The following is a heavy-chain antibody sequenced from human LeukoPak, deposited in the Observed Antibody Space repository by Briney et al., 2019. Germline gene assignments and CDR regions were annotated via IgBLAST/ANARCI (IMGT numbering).Heavy chain of an antibody. Sequence: GGSLRLSCAASGFTFSETWMSWVRQAPGKGLEWVAAIKDDGGETDYVDSVKGRFTISRDNAKNSLYLQMNSLTAEDTAVYYCATYSNWVAGDVWGQGTTVSASS. CDR1: GFTFSETW. CDR3: ATYSNWVAGDV. V-gene: IGHV3-7*01. D-gene: IGHD7-27*01. CDR2: IKDDGGET. J-gene: IGHJ6*02.